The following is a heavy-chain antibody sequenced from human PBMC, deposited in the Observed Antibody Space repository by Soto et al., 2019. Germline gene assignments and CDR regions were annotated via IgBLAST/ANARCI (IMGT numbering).Heavy chain of an antibody. CDR2: IYHSGST. V-gene: IGHV4-30-2*01. CDR3: ARGGIVGATRRSPGLVY. Sequence: QLQLQESGSGLVKPSQTLSLTCAVSGGSISSGGYSWSWIGQPPGKGLEWIGYIYHSGSTYYNPSLKSRVTISVDRSKNQFSLKLSSVTAADTAVYYCARGGIVGATRRSPGLVYWGQGTLVTVSS. CDR1: GGSISSGGYS. D-gene: IGHD1-26*01. J-gene: IGHJ4*02.